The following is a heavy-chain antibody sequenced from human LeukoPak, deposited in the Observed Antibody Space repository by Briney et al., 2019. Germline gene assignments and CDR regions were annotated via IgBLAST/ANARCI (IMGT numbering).Heavy chain of an antibody. CDR2: IYYSGST. D-gene: IGHD3-10*01. J-gene: IGHJ5*02. CDR3: GSNNYNHYLKSRLTISVHMSKTQFSPKLSSVKHADSAVYYCARLSYYGSGSYLNWFDH. V-gene: IGHV4-59*08. CDR1: GGSISSYY. Sequence: SETLSLTCTVSGGSISSYYWSWIRQPPGKGLEWSVYIYYSGSTNYNPSLKSLVTISVDTSKNQFSLNLSFVNAADTAVYYSGSNNYNHYLKSRLTISVHMSKTQFSPKLSSVKHADSAVYYCARLSYYGSGSYLNWFDHWGQGTLVTVSS.